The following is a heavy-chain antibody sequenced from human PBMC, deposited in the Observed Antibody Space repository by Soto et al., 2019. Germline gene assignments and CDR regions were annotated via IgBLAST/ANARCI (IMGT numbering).Heavy chain of an antibody. CDR3: ARVKAGVVY. V-gene: IGHV4-30-4*01. Sequence: QVQLQESGPGLVKPSQTLSLTCTVSGGSISSGDYFWSWIRQPPGKGLEWIGYIYYSGSTYYNPSLXXRXTXXVDTSKNQCSLKLSSVTAADTAVYYCARVKAGVVYWGQGTLVTVFS. D-gene: IGHD6-13*01. CDR1: GGSISSGDYF. J-gene: IGHJ4*02. CDR2: IYYSGST.